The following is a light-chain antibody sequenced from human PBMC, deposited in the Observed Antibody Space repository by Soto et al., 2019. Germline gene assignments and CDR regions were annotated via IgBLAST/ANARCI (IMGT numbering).Light chain of an antibody. CDR3: QQFGGSPPSWT. CDR2: GAS. CDR1: QSVSSNS. V-gene: IGKV3-20*01. Sequence: ESVLTQSPGTLSLSPGERATLSCRASQSVSSNSLAWYQQKPGQAPRLLIYGASSRATGTPDRFSGSGSGTDFPLTISRLEPEDFAVYYCQQFGGSPPSWTFGQGTKVEI. J-gene: IGKJ1*01.